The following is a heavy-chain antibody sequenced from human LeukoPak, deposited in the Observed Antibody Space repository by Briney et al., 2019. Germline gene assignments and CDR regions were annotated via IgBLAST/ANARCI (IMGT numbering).Heavy chain of an antibody. CDR2: IYYSGST. CDR3: ARESDSSSWYGDPEFPDYYYYYMDV. CDR1: GGSISSSSYY. J-gene: IGHJ6*03. Sequence: SETLSLTCTVSGGSISSSSYYWGWIRQPPGKGLEWIGSIYYSGSTNYNPSLKSRVTISVDTSKNQFSLKLSSVTAADTAVYYCARESDSSSWYGDPEFPDYYYYYMDVWGKGTTVTVSS. D-gene: IGHD6-13*01. V-gene: IGHV4-39*07.